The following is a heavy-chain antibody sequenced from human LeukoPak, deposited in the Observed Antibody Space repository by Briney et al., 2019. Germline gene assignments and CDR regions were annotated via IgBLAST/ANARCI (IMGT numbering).Heavy chain of an antibody. D-gene: IGHD2-2*01. CDR3: ARHCSSTSCYYFDY. J-gene: IGHJ4*02. CDR1: GGTFSSYA. V-gene: IGHV1-69*05. CDR2: IIPISGTA. Sequence: SVKVSSKASGGTFSSYAISWVRQAPGQGLEWMGGIIPISGTANYAQKFQGRVTITTDESTSTAYMELSSLRSEDTAVYYCARHCSSTSCYYFDYWGRGTLVTVSS.